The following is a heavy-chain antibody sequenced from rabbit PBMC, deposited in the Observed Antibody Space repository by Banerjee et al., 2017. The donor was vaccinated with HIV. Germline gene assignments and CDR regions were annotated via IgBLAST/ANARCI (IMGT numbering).Heavy chain of an antibody. D-gene: IGHD6-1*01. CDR3: ASGDAGYAGYGYEGFFNL. Sequence: QSLEESGGDLVKPEASLTLTCTASGFSFSSSYYICWVRQAPGKGLEWIGCIYAGSSGSTHYATWAKGRFTISKTSTTVTLQMTSLTAADTATYFCASGDAGYAGYGYEGFFNLWGPGTLVTVS. CDR2: IYAGSSGST. J-gene: IGHJ4*01. CDR1: GFSFSSSYY. V-gene: IGHV1S40*01.